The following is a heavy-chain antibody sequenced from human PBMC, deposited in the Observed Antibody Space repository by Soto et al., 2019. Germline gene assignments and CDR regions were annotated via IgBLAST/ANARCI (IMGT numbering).Heavy chain of an antibody. CDR3: ARGYYYDSSGYSHAFDI. D-gene: IGHD3-22*01. V-gene: IGHV4-4*02. Sequence: GSLRLSCAASGFTFRNYGMNWVRQPPGKGLEWIGEIYHSGSTNYNPSLKSRVTISVDKSKNQFSLKLSSVTAADTAVYYCARGYYYDSSGYSHAFDIWGQGTMVTVSS. CDR2: IYHSGST. J-gene: IGHJ3*02. CDR1: GFTFRNYGM.